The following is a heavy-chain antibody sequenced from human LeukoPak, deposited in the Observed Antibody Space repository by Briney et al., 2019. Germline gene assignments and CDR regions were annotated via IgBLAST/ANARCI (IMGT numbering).Heavy chain of an antibody. Sequence: GGSPRPSWAASGFTFSNYAMSWGRQTPGEGLEWVSSISSSSSYIYYADSVKGRFTISRDNAKNSLYLQMNSLRAEDTAVYYCARQEWDSDAWYYFDFWGQGTLVTVSS. CDR1: GFTFSNYA. CDR3: ARQEWDSDAWYYFDF. CDR2: ISSSSSYI. V-gene: IGHV3-21*01. D-gene: IGHD1-26*01. J-gene: IGHJ4*02.